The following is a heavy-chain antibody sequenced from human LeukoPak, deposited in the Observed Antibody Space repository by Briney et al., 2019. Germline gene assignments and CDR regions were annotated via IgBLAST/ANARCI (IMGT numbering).Heavy chain of an antibody. D-gene: IGHD3-3*01. Sequence: GGSLRLSCAASGVMFSGYSMNWVRQAPGQGLEWVSSISSSSSYRYYADSVKGRFTISRDNAKDSLYLQMNSLRAEDPAVDYSAKDPNYDFWSGYYVAYFDYWGQGTLVTVSS. CDR1: GVMFSGYS. CDR2: ISSSSSYR. V-gene: IGHV3-21*01. CDR3: AKDPNYDFWSGYYVAYFDY. J-gene: IGHJ4*02.